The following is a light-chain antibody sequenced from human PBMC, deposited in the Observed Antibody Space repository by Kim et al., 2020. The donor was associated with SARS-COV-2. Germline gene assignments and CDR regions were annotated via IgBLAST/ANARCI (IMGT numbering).Light chain of an antibody. CDR1: QGISSD. V-gene: IGKV1-9*01. CDR3: QQLRSYPLT. CDR2: AAS. Sequence: ASVGDRVTITCRASQGISSDLAWYQKKPGKAPKPLIYAASTLQSGVPSRFSGSGSGTDFTLTISSLQPEDFATYYCQQLRSYPLTFGGGTKVEIK. J-gene: IGKJ4*01.